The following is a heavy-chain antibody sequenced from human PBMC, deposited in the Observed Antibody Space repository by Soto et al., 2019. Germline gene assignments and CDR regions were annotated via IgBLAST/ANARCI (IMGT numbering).Heavy chain of an antibody. D-gene: IGHD6-19*01. Sequence: GGSLRLSCSASGFIFSSYEMNWVRQAPGKGLEWVSYISSSATTIYYADSVKGRFTISRDNAKNSLYLHMNSLRAEDTAVYYCARVIRSSGWYWIDYWGQGTLVTVSS. V-gene: IGHV3-48*03. CDR1: GFIFSSYE. CDR3: ARVIRSSGWYWIDY. CDR2: ISSSATTI. J-gene: IGHJ4*02.